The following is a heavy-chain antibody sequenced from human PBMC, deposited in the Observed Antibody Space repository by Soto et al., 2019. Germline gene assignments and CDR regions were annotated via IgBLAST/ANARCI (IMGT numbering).Heavy chain of an antibody. Sequence: GGSLRLSCAASGGPFSSYAMSWVRQAPGKGLEWVSAISGSGGSTYYADSVKGRFTISRDNSKNTLYLQMNSLRAEDTAVYYCAKAISYYGDYFFWGQGTLVTVSS. CDR3: AKAISYYGDYFF. CDR2: ISGSGGST. D-gene: IGHD4-17*01. V-gene: IGHV3-23*01. CDR1: GGPFSSYA. J-gene: IGHJ4*02.